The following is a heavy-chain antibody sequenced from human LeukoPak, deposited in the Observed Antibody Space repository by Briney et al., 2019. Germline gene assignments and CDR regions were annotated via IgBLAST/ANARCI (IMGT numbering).Heavy chain of an antibody. Sequence: PGGSLRLSCAASGFTFSSYWMHWVRQAPGKGLEWVAFIRYDGSNKYYADSVKGRFTISRDNSKNTLYLQMNSLRAEDTAVYYCATISSGPSLSAFDIWGQGTMVTVSS. V-gene: IGHV3-30*02. D-gene: IGHD3-22*01. CDR1: GFTFSSYW. CDR3: ATISSGPSLSAFDI. CDR2: IRYDGSNK. J-gene: IGHJ3*02.